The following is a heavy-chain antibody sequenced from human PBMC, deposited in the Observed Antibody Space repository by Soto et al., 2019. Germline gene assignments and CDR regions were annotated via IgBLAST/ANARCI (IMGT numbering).Heavy chain of an antibody. V-gene: IGHV1-58*01. Sequence: GASVKVSCQASGFTFTSSAVKWVRQARGQRLDWIGWIVVGSGNTNYAQKFQERVTITRDMSTSTAYMELSSLRSEDTAVYYCAAVPPPGRELLRGYYYGMDVWGQGTTVTVSS. J-gene: IGHJ6*02. CDR2: IVVGSGNT. D-gene: IGHD1-26*01. CDR1: GFTFTSSA. CDR3: AAVPPPGRELLRGYYYGMDV.